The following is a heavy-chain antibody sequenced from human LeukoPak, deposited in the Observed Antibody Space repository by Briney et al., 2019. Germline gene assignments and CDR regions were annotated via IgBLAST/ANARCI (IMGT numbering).Heavy chain of an antibody. CDR3: ARSPNCGGDCS. D-gene: IGHD2-21*02. V-gene: IGHV3-74*01. Sequence: PGGSLRLSRATSGFTFSSYWMHWVRQAPGKGLVWVSRIDSDGTRTTYADSVKGRFTISRDNAKNTLYLQMNSLRVEDTAVYYCARSPNCGGDCSWGQGTLVTVSS. J-gene: IGHJ5*02. CDR2: IDSDGTRT. CDR1: GFTFSSYW.